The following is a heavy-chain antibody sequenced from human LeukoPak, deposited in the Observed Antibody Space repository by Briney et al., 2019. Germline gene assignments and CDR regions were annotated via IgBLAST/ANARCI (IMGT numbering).Heavy chain of an antibody. J-gene: IGHJ6*04. CDR2: ISYGESNI. CDR1: GFTFSTYD. CDR3: ARGTDFTSSYYYNYPMDV. Sequence: PGRSLRLSCAASGFTFSTYDMHWVRQAPGKGLEWVSYISYGESNIYYADSVKGRFTISRDNSKNTLYLQVNSLRGDDTAVYYCARGTDFTSSYYYNYPMDVWGKGTTVTVSS. V-gene: IGHV3-30*04. D-gene: IGHD2-2*01.